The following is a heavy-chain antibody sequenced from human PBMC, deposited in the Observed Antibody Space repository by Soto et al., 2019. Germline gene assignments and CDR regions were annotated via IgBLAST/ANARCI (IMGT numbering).Heavy chain of an antibody. D-gene: IGHD7-27*01. Sequence: SETLSLTCTVSSGSISTYYWSWIRQPPGKGLEWIGYIYYTGSTNYNPSLKTRVAISMDTSKNQFSLNLSSVTAADTAVYYWAGGPNCAFFDFWGLGTLVTVSS. V-gene: IGHV4-59*01. CDR2: IYYTGST. CDR1: SGSISTYY. J-gene: IGHJ4*02. CDR3: AGGPNCAFFDF.